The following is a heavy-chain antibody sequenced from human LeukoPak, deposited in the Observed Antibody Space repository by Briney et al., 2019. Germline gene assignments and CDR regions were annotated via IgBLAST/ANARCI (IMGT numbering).Heavy chain of an antibody. CDR2: ISAYNGNT. D-gene: IGHD6-13*01. CDR3: ARDLSSSWYGHYYYYMDV. V-gene: IGHV1-18*01. J-gene: IGHJ6*03. Sequence: GASVKVSCKASGYTFTSYGISWVRQAPGQGLEWMGWISAYNGNTNYAQKLQGRVTMTTDTSTSTAYMELRSLRSDDTAVYYCARDLSSSWYGHYYYYMDVWGKGTTVTVSS. CDR1: GYTFTSYG.